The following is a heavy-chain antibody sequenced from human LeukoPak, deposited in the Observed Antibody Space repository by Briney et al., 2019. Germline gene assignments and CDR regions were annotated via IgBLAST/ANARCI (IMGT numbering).Heavy chain of an antibody. CDR1: GFTFSSYE. D-gene: IGHD6-13*01. V-gene: IGHV3-48*03. J-gene: IGHJ4*02. CDR3: TREAAAGIDY. CDR2: ISSSGGTR. Sequence: GGSLRLSCAASGFTFSSYEMNWVRQAPGKGLEWVSYISSSGGTRYYADSVKGRFTISRDNAKNSLYLQMNSLRAEDTAVYFCTREAAAGIDYWGQGTLVTVSS.